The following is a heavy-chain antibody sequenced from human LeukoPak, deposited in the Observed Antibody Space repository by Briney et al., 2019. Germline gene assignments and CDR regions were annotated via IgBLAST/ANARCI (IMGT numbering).Heavy chain of an antibody. J-gene: IGHJ6*03. Sequence: PGGSLRLSCAASGFTFDDYGMSWVRHAPGKGLEWVSGINWNGGSTGYADSVKGRFTISRDNAKNSLYLQMNSLRAEDTALYYCARLGLGTYYYYYYYMDVWGKGTTVTVSS. CDR2: INWNGGST. V-gene: IGHV3-20*04. D-gene: IGHD7-27*01. CDR3: ARLGLGTYYYYYYYMDV. CDR1: GFTFDDYG.